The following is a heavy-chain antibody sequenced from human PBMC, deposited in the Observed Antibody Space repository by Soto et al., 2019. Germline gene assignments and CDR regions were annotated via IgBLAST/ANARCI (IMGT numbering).Heavy chain of an antibody. CDR2: IIPIFGTA. J-gene: IGHJ1*01. V-gene: IGHV1-69*06. CDR3: ARGQPEPGLNVLRWKDKCFEH. Sequence: SVKVSCKASGGTFSSYAISWVRQAPGQGLEWMGGIIPIFGTANYAQKFQGRVTITADKSTSTAYMELSSLRSEDTAVYYCARGQPEPGLNVLRWKDKCFEHWGQGTLVTVSS. D-gene: IGHD1-1*01. CDR1: GGTFSSYA.